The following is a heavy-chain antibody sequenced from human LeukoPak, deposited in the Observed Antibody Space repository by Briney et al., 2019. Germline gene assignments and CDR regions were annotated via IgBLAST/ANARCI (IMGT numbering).Heavy chain of an antibody. CDR1: GGSISRYY. D-gene: IGHD1-26*01. J-gene: IGHJ6*03. CDR3: AAGATTFYYMDV. CDR2: IYYSGST. Sequence: SETLSLTCTVSGGSISRYYWSWIRQPPGEGLEWIGYIYYSGSTNYNPSLKSRVTISVDTSKNQLSLKLSSVTAADTAVYNCAAGATTFYYMDVWGKGTTVTVSS. V-gene: IGHV4-59*01.